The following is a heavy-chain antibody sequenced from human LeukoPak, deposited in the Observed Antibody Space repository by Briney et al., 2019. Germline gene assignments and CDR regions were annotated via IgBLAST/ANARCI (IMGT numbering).Heavy chain of an antibody. D-gene: IGHD1-26*01. J-gene: IGHJ4*02. CDR2: ISYDGSNK. V-gene: IGHV3-30*03. CDR1: GFTFSSYG. Sequence: GGSLRLSCAASGFTFSSYGMHWVRQAPGKGLEWVAVISYDGSNKYYADSVKGRLTISRDNSKNTLYLQMNSLRAEDTAVYYCARDRSFLGTYDRDFDYWGQGTLVTVSS. CDR3: ARDRSFLGTYDRDFDY.